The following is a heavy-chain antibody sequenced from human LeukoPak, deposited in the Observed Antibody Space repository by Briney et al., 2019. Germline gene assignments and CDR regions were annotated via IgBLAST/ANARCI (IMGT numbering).Heavy chain of an antibody. CDR3: ARQAGGYSSGWFQFHFDY. CDR2: INTYSGNR. Sequence: ASVKVSCKASGYTFTSYGISWVRQAPGQGLEWMGWINTYSGNRNYAQKVQGRVTMTTDTFTSTAYMELTSLRSDDTAVYYCARQAGGYSSGWFQFHFDYWGQGTLVTVPS. J-gene: IGHJ4*02. V-gene: IGHV1-18*04. CDR1: GYTFTSYG. D-gene: IGHD6-19*01.